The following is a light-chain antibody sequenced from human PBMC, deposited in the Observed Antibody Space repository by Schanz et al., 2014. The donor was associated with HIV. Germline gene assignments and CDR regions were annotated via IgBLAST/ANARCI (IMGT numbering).Light chain of an antibody. CDR3: QSYDSSLRAVV. Sequence: QSVLTQPPSVSGAPGQRVTISCTGSSSNIGAGYDVHWYKQLPETAPKLLIFGDNNRPTGIPGRFSGSKSGTSASLAITGLQAEDEADYYCQSYDSSLRAVVFGGGTKVTVL. CDR2: GDN. V-gene: IGLV1-40*01. CDR1: SSNIGAGYD. J-gene: IGLJ2*01.